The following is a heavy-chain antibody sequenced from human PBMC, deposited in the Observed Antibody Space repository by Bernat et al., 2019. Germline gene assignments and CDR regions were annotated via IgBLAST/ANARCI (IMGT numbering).Heavy chain of an antibody. J-gene: IGHJ4*01. D-gene: IGHD3-10*01. CDR2: IIPIFGTA. V-gene: IGHV1-69*06. CDR3: ARERCSGSGYFDY. Sequence: QVQLVQSGAEVKKPGSSVKVSCKASGGTFSSYAISWARQAPGQGLEWMGGIIPIFGTANYAQKYQGRGTISADKSTSTAYMKLSSLRSEDTAVYYCARERCSGSGYFDYWDQGTLVTVSS. CDR1: GGTFSSYA.